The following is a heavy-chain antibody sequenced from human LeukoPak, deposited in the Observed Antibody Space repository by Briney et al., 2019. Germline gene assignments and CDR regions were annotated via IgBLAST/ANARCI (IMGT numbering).Heavy chain of an antibody. V-gene: IGHV3-7*01. CDR2: IKHDGSEE. Sequence: GGSLRLSCVAPGLSISGQWMNWVRQAPGQGLEWVANIKHDGSEEYYVDSVKGRFTVSRDDGRNSVSLQMNSVRAEDTAVYYCGYTNNFYHWGQGTLVVVSS. CDR1: GLSISGQW. D-gene: IGHD3-16*02. J-gene: IGHJ4*02. CDR3: GYTNNFYH.